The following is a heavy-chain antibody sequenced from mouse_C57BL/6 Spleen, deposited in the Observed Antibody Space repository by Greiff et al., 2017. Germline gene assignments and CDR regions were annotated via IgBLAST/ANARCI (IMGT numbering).Heavy chain of an antibody. CDR1: GYTFTDYY. J-gene: IGHJ2*01. CDR2: IYPGSGNT. D-gene: IGHD1-1*01. V-gene: IGHV1-76*01. CDR3: AIEGFYYGSSYGGWFDY. Sequence: VQLQQSGAELVRPGASVKLSCKASGYTFTDYYINWVKQRPGQGLEWIARIYPGSGNTYYNEKFKGKATLTAGKSSSTAYMQLSSLTSEDSAVYFCAIEGFYYGSSYGGWFDYWGQGTTLTVSS.